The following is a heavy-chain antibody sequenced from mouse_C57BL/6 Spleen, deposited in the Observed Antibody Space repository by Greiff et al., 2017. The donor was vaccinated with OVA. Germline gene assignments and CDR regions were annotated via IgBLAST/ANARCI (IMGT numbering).Heavy chain of an antibody. J-gene: IGHJ3*01. CDR1: GYTFTSYW. V-gene: IGHV1-55*01. D-gene: IGHD1-1*01. CDR2: IYPGSGST. Sequence: QVQLQQPGAELVKPGASVKMSCKASGYTFTSYWITWVKQRPGQGLEWIGDIYPGSGSTNYNEKFKSKATLTVDTSSSTAYMQLSSLTSEDSAVYYGARRYYCGSSEAWFAYWGQGTLVTVSA. CDR3: ARRYYCGSSEAWFAY.